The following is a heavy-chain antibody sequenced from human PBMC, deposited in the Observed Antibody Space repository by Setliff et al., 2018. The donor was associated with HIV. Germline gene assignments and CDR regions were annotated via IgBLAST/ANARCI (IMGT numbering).Heavy chain of an antibody. J-gene: IGHJ4*02. CDR3: ARDEYAFDF. CDR1: GYTFTSYG. Sequence: ASVKVSCKASGYTFTSYGISWVRQAPGQGLEWMGWISAYNGNTRYSQKFQGRVAMSRDTSASRAYMELSSLRSEDTAVYYCARDEYAFDFWGQGTLVTVSS. V-gene: IGHV1-18*01. CDR2: ISAYNGNT. D-gene: IGHD2-2*01.